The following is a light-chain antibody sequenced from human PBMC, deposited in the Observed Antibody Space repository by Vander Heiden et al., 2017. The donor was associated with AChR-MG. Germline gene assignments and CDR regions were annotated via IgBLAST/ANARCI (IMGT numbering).Light chain of an antibody. CDR2: GAS. CDR1: QSISTY. J-gene: IGKJ1*01. V-gene: IGKV1-39*01. CDR3: QQRYGTPRT. Sequence: DIQMTQSPSSLSASIGDRVTIPCRASQSISTYLNWYQQKPGKAPKVLIYGASSLQSGVPSRFSGSGSGTDFILTISRLQPEDFATYYCQQRYGTPRTFGQGTKVEVK.